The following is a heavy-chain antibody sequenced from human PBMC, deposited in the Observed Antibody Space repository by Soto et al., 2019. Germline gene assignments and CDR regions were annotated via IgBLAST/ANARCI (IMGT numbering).Heavy chain of an antibody. CDR3: ATVGGHAYYGPGRYHD. J-gene: IGHJ4*02. CDR2: FDPEAGEK. V-gene: IGHV1-24*01. Sequence: GASVKVSCKVSGDTLSEISIHWVRQAPGKGLEWMGGFDPEAGEKLYAQGLQGRLTMTEDTSSDTAYMELSSLRSEDTAKYFCATVGGHAYYGPGRYHDWGQGPMVTVSS. CDR1: GDTLSEIS. D-gene: IGHD3-10*01.